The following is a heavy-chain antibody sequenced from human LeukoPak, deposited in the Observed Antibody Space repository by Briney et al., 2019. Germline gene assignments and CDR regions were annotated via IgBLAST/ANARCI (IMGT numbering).Heavy chain of an antibody. CDR1: GFTFXSYN. D-gene: IGHD2-15*01. Sequence: PGGSLRLSCAASGFTFXSYNXXWXXXAXGXGLXWVXXITSGGNFIYYPDSVKGRFTISRDNAKNSLYLQMNSLRAEDTAVYYCARETSYCRGGSCHYGMNVWGQGTTVTVSS. CDR2: ITSGGNFI. CDR3: ARETSYCRGGSCHYGMNV. V-gene: IGHV3-21*01. J-gene: IGHJ6*02.